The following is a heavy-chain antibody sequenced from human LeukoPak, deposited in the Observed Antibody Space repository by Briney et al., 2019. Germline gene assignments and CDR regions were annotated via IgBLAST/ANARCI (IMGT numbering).Heavy chain of an antibody. D-gene: IGHD2-2*01. CDR1: GGSISSYY. J-gene: IGHJ6*03. CDR3: ARDIVVVPAATQYYYYMDV. Sequence: NASETLSLTCTVSGGSISSYYWSWIRQPAGKGLEWIGRIYTSGSTNYNPSLKSRVTMSVDTSKNQFSLKLSSVTAADTAVYYCARDIVVVPAATQYYYYMDVWGKGTTVTVSS. V-gene: IGHV4-4*07. CDR2: IYTSGST.